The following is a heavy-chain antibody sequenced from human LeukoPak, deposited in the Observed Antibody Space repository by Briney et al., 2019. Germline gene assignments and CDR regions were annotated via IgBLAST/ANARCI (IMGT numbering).Heavy chain of an antibody. CDR2: ISSSSSYI. V-gene: IGHV3-21*04. CDR3: AKDVYDSSGYYFFHY. CDR1: GFTFSSYS. J-gene: IGHJ4*02. Sequence: GGSLRLSCAASGFTFSSYSMNWVRQAPGKGLEWVSYISSSSSYIYYADSLKGRFTISRDNSKNTLYLQMNSLRAEDTAVYYCAKDVYDSSGYYFFHYWGQGTLVTVSS. D-gene: IGHD3-22*01.